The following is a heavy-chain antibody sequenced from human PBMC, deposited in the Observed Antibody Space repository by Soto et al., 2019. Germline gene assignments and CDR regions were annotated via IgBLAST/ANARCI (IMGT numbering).Heavy chain of an antibody. D-gene: IGHD3-10*01. CDR1: GGSISSSSYY. J-gene: IGHJ4*02. V-gene: IGHV4-39*01. Sequence: QLQLQESGPGLVKPSETLSLTCTVSGGSISSSSYYWGWIRQPPGKGLEWIGSIYYSGSTYYNPHLHSRVPLAVDTSKHTFSLKLSSVTAADTAVYYCARRHGSGIPAPEALDYWGQGTLVTVSS. CDR3: ARRHGSGIPAPEALDY. CDR2: IYYSGST.